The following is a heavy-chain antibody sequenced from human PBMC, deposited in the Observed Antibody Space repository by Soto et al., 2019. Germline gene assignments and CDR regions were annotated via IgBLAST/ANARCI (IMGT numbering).Heavy chain of an antibody. Sequence: GGSLRLSCAASGFTFSNAWMNWVRQAPGKGLEWVGRIKSKTDGGTPDYAATEKGRFTISRDDSKTTLYLQMNSLKTVDTAVYYCTTQMNGNGIGPWVKNAFDIWGQGTMVTVSS. CDR2: IKSKTDGGTP. J-gene: IGHJ3*02. D-gene: IGHD1-1*01. CDR1: GFTFSNAW. CDR3: TTQMNGNGIGPWVKNAFDI. V-gene: IGHV3-15*07.